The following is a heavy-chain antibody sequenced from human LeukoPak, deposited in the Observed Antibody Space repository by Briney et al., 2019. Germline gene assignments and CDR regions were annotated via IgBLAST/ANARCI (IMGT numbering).Heavy chain of an antibody. CDR2: MNPNSGNT. J-gene: IGHJ3*02. D-gene: IGHD2-2*01. CDR1: GYTFTSYD. Sequence: GAAVKVSCTASGYTFTSYDINWVRQATGQGLEWMGWMNPNSGNTVYSQKFQGRVTITRNTSIRTAYMGLSSLRSEDTAVYYCARRDTKPDAFDIWGQGTMVTVSS. V-gene: IGHV1-8*01. CDR3: ARRDTKPDAFDI.